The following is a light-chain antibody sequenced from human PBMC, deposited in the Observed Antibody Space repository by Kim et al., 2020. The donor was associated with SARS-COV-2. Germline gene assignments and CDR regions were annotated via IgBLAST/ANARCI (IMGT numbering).Light chain of an antibody. Sequence: ELTQDPAVSVALGQTVRITCQGDSLRSYYASWYQQKPGQAPVLVIYGKNNRPSGIPDRFSGSSSGNTASLTITGAQAEDEADYYCNSRDSSGNHLRVFGTGTKVTVL. CDR3: NSRDSSGNHLRV. V-gene: IGLV3-19*01. CDR1: SLRSYY. CDR2: GKN. J-gene: IGLJ1*01.